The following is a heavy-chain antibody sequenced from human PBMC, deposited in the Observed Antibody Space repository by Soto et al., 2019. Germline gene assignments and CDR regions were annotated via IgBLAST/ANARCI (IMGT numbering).Heavy chain of an antibody. Sequence: ASVKLSCKSSGCNFIGYGITWVRQAPGQGLEWMGWISAYNGNSNYAQSLQDRVTMTTDSSTATAYLELRSLRPDDTDVYFCARRMYMAWCDLWGQGMPVTGSS. V-gene: IGHV1-18*01. CDR2: ISAYNGNS. CDR1: GCNFIGYG. D-gene: IGHD1-1*01. CDR3: ARRMYMAWCDL. J-gene: IGHJ5*02.